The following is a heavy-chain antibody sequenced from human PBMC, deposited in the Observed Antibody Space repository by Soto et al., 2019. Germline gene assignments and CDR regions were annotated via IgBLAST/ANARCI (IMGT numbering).Heavy chain of an antibody. CDR3: ARYYDFWSGYGPFGMDV. V-gene: IGHV1-18*01. CDR2: ISAYNGNT. D-gene: IGHD3-3*01. CDR1: GYTFTSYG. J-gene: IGHJ6*02. Sequence: QVQLVQSGAEVKKPGASVKVSCKASGYTFTSYGISWVRQAPGQGLEWMGWISAYNGNTNYAQKLQGRVTMTTDTSTSTAYRELRSLRSDVTAGDDWARYYDFWSGYGPFGMDVWGQGTTVTVSS.